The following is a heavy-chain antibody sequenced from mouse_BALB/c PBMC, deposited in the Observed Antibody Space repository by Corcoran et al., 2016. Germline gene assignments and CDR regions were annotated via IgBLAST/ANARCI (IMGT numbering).Heavy chain of an antibody. CDR3: ARDGGSSYDWYFDV. CDR2: ISCYNGAT. J-gene: IGHJ1*01. Sequence: LVKTGASVKISCKASGYSFTGYYMHWVKQSHGESLEWIGYISCYNGATSYNQKFKGKATFTVDTSSSTAYMQFNSLTSEDSAVYYCARDGGSSYDWYFDVWGAGTTVTVSS. V-gene: IGHV1S34*01. CDR1: GYSFTGYY. D-gene: IGHD1-1*01.